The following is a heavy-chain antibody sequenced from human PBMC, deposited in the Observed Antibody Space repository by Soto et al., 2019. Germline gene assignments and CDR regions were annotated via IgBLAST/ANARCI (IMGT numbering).Heavy chain of an antibody. CDR3: AKVQRYSNRYNYCYRDL. D-gene: IGHD4-4*01. CDR2: ISSTSFTI. V-gene: IGHV3-48*01. CDR1: GFTFSSHS. J-gene: IGHJ6*03. Sequence: EVQVVESGGGLVQAGGSLRLSCEASGFTFSSHSMNWVRQAPGKGLEWLSYISSTSFTIHYADSVKGRFTISRDNAKNSLYLEMNSLRGEDTAVYFCAKVQRYSNRYNYCYRDLWGKGTAVTVSS.